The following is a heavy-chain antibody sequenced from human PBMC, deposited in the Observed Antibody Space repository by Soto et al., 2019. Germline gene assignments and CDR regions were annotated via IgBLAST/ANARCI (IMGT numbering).Heavy chain of an antibody. CDR2: IGTAGDT. V-gene: IGHV3-13*01. D-gene: IGHD2-2*01. Sequence: EVQLVESGGGLVQPGGSLRLSCAASGFTFSSYDMHWVRQATGKGLEWVSAIGTAGDTYYPGSVKGRFTISRENAKYSLYLQMNSLRAGDTAVYYCARVSCSSTSCNKDWYFDLWGRGTLVTVSS. CDR1: GFTFSSYD. J-gene: IGHJ2*01. CDR3: ARVSCSSTSCNKDWYFDL.